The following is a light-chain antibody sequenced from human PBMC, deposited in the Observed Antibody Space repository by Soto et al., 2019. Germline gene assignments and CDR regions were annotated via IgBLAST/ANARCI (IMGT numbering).Light chain of an antibody. Sequence: SVLTQPASVSGSPGQSITISCTGTSSDFGNYNLVSWYQQHPGKVPKLILFEVNKRPSGVSGRFSGSKSGNTASLTISGLQAEDEADYYCCSFTSSKTHVFGTGTKLT. V-gene: IGLV2-23*02. CDR3: CSFTSSKTHV. CDR2: EVN. CDR1: SSDFGNYNL. J-gene: IGLJ1*01.